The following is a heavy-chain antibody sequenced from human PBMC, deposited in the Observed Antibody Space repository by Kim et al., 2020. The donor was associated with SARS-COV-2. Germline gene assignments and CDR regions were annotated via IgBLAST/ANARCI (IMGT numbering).Heavy chain of an antibody. CDR3: ARRGGSIWNWFDP. D-gene: IGHD3-16*01. Sequence: YGPSSQGQVTISADKSIRTAYLQWSSLKASDTAMYYCARRGGSIWNWFDPWGQGTLVTVSS. V-gene: IGHV5-51*01. J-gene: IGHJ5*02.